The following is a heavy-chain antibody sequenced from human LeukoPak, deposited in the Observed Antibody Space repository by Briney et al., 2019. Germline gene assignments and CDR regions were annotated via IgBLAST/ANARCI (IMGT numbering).Heavy chain of an antibody. CDR3: ARDYYDSSGNNWFDP. D-gene: IGHD3-22*01. V-gene: IGHV3-74*01. CDR1: GFTFSSYW. Sequence: GSLRLSCAASGFTFSSYWMHWVRQAPGKGLVWVSRINSDGSSTSYADSVKGRFTISRDNAKNTLYLQMNSLRAEDTAVYYCARDYYDSSGNNWFDPWGQGTLVTVSS. J-gene: IGHJ5*02. CDR2: INSDGSST.